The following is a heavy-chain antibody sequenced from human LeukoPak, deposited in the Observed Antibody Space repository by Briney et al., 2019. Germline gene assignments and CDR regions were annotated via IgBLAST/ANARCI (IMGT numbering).Heavy chain of an antibody. J-gene: IGHJ5*02. D-gene: IGHD6-19*01. CDR2: INQDGSEK. CDR1: AFIFSYYW. Sequence: GGSLILSCAPSAFIFSYYWMSWVRQAPGKGLEWVANINQDGSEKRYVDSAKGRFTISRDNAENLLYLQMNNLRAEDTAVYYCAREGGSGWYSGWFDPWGQGTLVTVSS. CDR3: AREGGSGWYSGWFDP. V-gene: IGHV3-7*03.